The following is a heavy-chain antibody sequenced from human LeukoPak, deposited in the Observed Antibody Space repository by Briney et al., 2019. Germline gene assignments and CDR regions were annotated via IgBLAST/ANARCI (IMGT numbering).Heavy chain of an antibody. CDR3: ARALDCSGGSCYSHDAFDI. V-gene: IGHV1-46*01. CDR2: INPSGGST. J-gene: IGHJ3*02. Sequence: ASVKVSCKASGDTFTSYYINWVRQAPGQGLEWMGMINPSGGSTSYAQKFQGRVTMTRDMSTSTLYMELSSLKSDDTAVYYCARALDCSGGSCYSHDAFDIWGQGTMVAVSS. D-gene: IGHD2-15*01. CDR1: GDTFTSYY.